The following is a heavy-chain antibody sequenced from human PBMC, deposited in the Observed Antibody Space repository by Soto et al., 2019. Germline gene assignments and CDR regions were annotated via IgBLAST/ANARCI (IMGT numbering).Heavy chain of an antibody. V-gene: IGHV3-23*01. CDR3: AKGDCSGGSCYYYYMDV. CDR2: ISGSGGST. D-gene: IGHD2-15*01. Sequence: GSLRLSCAASGFTFSSYAMSWVRQAPGKGLEWVSAISGSGGSTYYADSVKGRFTISRDNSKNTLYLQMNSLRAEDTAVYYCAKGDCSGGSCYYYYMDVWGKGTTFTV. CDR1: GFTFSSYA. J-gene: IGHJ6*03.